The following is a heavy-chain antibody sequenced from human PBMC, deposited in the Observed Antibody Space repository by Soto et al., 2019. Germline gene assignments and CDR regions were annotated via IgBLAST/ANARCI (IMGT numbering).Heavy chain of an antibody. CDR2: IIPIFGTA. V-gene: IGHV1-69*06. CDR3: ARGGYYDFWSGYPNDAFDI. CDR1: GGTFSSYA. D-gene: IGHD3-3*01. Sequence: SVKVSCKAPGGTFSSYAISWVRQAPGQGLEWMGGIIPIFGTANYAQKFQGRVTITADKSTSTAYMELSSLRSEDTAVYYCARGGYYDFWSGYPNDAFDIWGQGTMVTVSS. J-gene: IGHJ3*02.